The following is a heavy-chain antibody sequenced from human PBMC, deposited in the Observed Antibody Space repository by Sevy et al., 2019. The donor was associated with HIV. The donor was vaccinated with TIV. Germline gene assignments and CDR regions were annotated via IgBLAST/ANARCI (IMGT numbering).Heavy chain of an antibody. D-gene: IGHD3-22*01. CDR3: ARKYDTCGYFDY. V-gene: IGHV3-23*01. CDR2: ISGSGGSGDKT. CDR1: GFTFSSYA. Sequence: GGSLRLSCAASGFTFSSYAMNWVRQAPGKGLEWVSGISGSGGSGDKTNYADSVKGRFTISRDDSKNSLYLQLNSLRAEDTAIYYCARKYDTCGYFDYWGQGTLVTVSS. J-gene: IGHJ4*02.